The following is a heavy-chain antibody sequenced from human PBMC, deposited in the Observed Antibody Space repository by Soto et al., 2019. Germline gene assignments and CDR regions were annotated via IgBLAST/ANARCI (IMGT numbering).Heavy chain of an antibody. CDR2: INPKFGDT. CDR3: ARNMDYYYGRGSGNGHGV. J-gene: IGHJ6*02. V-gene: IGHV1-2*02. D-gene: IGHD3-10*02. CDR1: GYTFTAYH. Sequence: QVRLVQSGAEVKEPGDSVRVSCAASGYTFTAYHIHWVRQAPGQGLEWMGWINPKFGDTGYAQDFQGRVSMTSDMSISTVYMELSSLTSDDTAIYYCARNMDYYYGRGSGNGHGVWGQGTTVTVFS.